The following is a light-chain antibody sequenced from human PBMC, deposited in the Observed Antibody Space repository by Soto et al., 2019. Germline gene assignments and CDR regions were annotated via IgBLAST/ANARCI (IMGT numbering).Light chain of an antibody. Sequence: EIVLTQSPGTLSLSPGERATLSCRASQSVNSKYLAWYQQKPGQPPRLLIYGASTRATGIPDAFSGSGSRTDLTLTISRLEPEDFAVYYCQLYGSSPPYTFGQGTKVEIK. CDR2: GAS. V-gene: IGKV3-20*01. J-gene: IGKJ2*01. CDR3: QLYGSSPPYT. CDR1: QSVNSKY.